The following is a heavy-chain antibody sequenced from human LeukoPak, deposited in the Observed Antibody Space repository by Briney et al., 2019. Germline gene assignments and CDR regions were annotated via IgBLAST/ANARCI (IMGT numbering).Heavy chain of an antibody. CDR3: ARAPSGWSDYWYFDL. J-gene: IGHJ2*01. D-gene: IGHD6-19*01. CDR1: GVTLSSNY. V-gene: IGHV3-53*01. Sequence: PGGSLRLSCAASGVTLSSNYMSWVRHAPGKGLEWVSLIYSGGVTYYADSVKGRFIISRDNSKNTLFLQMNSLRAEDTAVYYCARAPSGWSDYWYFDLWGRGTLVTVSS. CDR2: IYSGGVT.